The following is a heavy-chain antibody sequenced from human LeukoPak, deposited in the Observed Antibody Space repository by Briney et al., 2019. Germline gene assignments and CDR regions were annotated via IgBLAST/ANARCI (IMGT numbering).Heavy chain of an antibody. CDR1: GFTFSSYS. Sequence: PGGSLRLSCAASGFTFSSYSVNWVRQAPGKGLEWVSSISSSSSYIYYADSVKGRFTISRDNAKNSLYLQMNSLRAEDTAVYYCARGWGSSAEYFQHWGQRTLVTVSS. D-gene: IGHD7-27*01. CDR3: ARGWGSSAEYFQH. J-gene: IGHJ1*01. V-gene: IGHV3-21*01. CDR2: ISSSSSYI.